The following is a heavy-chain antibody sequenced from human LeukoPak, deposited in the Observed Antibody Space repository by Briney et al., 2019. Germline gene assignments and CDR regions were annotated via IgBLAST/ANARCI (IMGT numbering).Heavy chain of an antibody. Sequence: SETLSLTCTVSGGSISSYYWSWIRQPPGKGLEWIGYIYHSGSTYYNPSLKSRVTISVDRSKNQFSLKLSSVTAADTAVYYCARSLGIGFRVDYWGQGTLVTVSS. J-gene: IGHJ4*02. CDR3: ARSLGIGFRVDY. D-gene: IGHD7-27*01. V-gene: IGHV4-59*12. CDR1: GGSISSYY. CDR2: IYHSGST.